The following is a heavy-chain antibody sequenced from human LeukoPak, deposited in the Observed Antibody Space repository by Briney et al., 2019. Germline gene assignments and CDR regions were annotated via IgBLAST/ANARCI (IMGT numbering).Heavy chain of an antibody. V-gene: IGHV3-21*01. J-gene: IGHJ4*02. CDR3: ARAHITIFGVVTYPFDY. D-gene: IGHD3-3*01. CDR2: ISSSSTYI. Sequence: GGSLRLSCAASGFTLSAYNMNWVRQAPGKGLEWLSSISSSSTYIYYADSVKGRFTISRDNAKNSLYLQMNTLRVEDTAVYYCARAHITIFGVVTYPFDYWGQGTLVTVSS. CDR1: GFTLSAYN.